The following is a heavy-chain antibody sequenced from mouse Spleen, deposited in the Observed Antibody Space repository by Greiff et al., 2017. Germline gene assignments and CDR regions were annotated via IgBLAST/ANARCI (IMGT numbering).Heavy chain of an antibody. D-gene: IGHD6-1*01. CDR1: GFTFSSYA. V-gene: IGHV5-9*04. J-gene: IGHJ4*01. CDR2: ISSGGGNT. Sequence: EVKLMESGGGLVKRGGSLKLSCAASGFTFSSYAMSWVRQTPEKRLEWVATISSGGGNTYYPDSVKGRFTISRDNAKNTLYLQMSSLKSEDTAMYYCARHRQLYSHYAMDYWGQGTSVTVSS. CDR3: ARHRQLYSHYAMDY.